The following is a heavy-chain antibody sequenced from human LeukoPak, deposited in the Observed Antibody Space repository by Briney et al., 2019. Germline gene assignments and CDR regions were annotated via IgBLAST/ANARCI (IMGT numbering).Heavy chain of an antibody. CDR1: GGSISSGSYC. J-gene: IGHJ4*02. Sequence: SSETLSLTCTVSGGSISSGSYCWSWIRQPAGKGLEWIGRIYTSGSTNYNPSLKSRVTISVDTSKNQFSLKLSSVTAADTAVYYCARERVMRQPTNPFDYWGQGTLVTVSS. D-gene: IGHD6-13*01. CDR2: IYTSGST. V-gene: IGHV4-61*02. CDR3: ARERVMRQPTNPFDY.